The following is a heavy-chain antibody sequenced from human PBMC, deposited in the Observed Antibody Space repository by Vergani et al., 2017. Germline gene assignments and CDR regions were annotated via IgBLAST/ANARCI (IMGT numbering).Heavy chain of an antibody. CDR2: IRYDGSNK. CDR3: AKDGPSSGWYLRKDYYYYGMDV. D-gene: IGHD6-19*01. CDR1: GFTFSSYG. V-gene: IGHV3-30*02. Sequence: QVQLVESGGGVVQPGGSLRLSCAASGFTFSSYGMHWVRQAPGKGLEWVAFIRYDGSNKYYADSVKGRFTISRDNSKTTLYLQMNSLRAEDTALYYCAKDGPSSGWYLRKDYYYYGMDVWGQGTTVTVSS. J-gene: IGHJ6*02.